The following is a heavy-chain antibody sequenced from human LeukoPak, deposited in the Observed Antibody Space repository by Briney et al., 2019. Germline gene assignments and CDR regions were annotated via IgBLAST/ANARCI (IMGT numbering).Heavy chain of an antibody. CDR1: GGSISSSNW. D-gene: IGHD3-10*01. V-gene: IGHV4-4*02. CDR2: IYHSGST. J-gene: IGHJ4*02. Sequence: SETLSLTCAVSGGSISSSNWWSWVRQPPGKGLEWIGEIYHSGSTNYNPSLKSRVTISVDTSKNQFSLKLSSVTAADTAVYYCARSQGSMVRGVPLDYWGQGTLVTVSS. CDR3: ARSQGSMVRGVPLDY.